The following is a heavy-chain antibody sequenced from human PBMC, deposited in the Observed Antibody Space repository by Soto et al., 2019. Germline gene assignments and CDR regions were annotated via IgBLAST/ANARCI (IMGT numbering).Heavy chain of an antibody. D-gene: IGHD4-17*01. CDR2: IIPIFGTA. J-gene: IGHJ6*02. CDR1: GGTFSSYA. Sequence: QVQLVQSGAEVKKPGSSVKVSCKASGGTFSSYAISWVRQAPGQGLEWMGGIIPIFGTANYAQKFQGRVTITADKSTSTASMELSSLRSEDTAVYYCAREWVGELTSYYYYGMDVWGQGTTVTVSS. V-gene: IGHV1-69*06. CDR3: AREWVGELTSYYYYGMDV.